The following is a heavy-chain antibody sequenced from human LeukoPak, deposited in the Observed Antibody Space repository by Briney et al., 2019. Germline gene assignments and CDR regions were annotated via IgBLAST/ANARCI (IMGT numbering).Heavy chain of an antibody. Sequence: PGGSLRLSCEGSGFTFSSYSMNWVRQAPGKGLEWVSYISSSSGTIYSADSVKGRFTISRDNAKNSLYLQMNSLRAEDTAVYYCARGRLGGRSGTDYWGQGTLVTVSS. V-gene: IGHV3-48*04. CDR2: ISSSSGTI. D-gene: IGHD2-15*01. CDR1: GFTFSSYS. J-gene: IGHJ4*02. CDR3: ARGRLGGRSGTDY.